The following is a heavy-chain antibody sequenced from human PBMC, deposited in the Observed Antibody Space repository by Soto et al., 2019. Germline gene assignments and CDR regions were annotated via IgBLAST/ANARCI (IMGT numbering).Heavy chain of an antibody. V-gene: IGHV4-4*02. CDR1: GGSISSSNW. CDR3: ARSTYYDFWSGYYIDY. Sequence: SETLSLTCAVSGGSISSSNWWSWVRQPPGKGLEWIGEIYHSGSTNYNPSLKSRVTISVDKSKNQFSLKLSSVTAADTAVYYCARSTYYDFWSGYYIDYWGQGTLVTVSS. D-gene: IGHD3-3*01. J-gene: IGHJ4*02. CDR2: IYHSGST.